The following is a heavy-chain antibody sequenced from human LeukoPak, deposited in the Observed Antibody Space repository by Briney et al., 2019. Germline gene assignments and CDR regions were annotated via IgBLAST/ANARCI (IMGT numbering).Heavy chain of an antibody. CDR2: IKKDGSEK. Sequence: GGSLRLSCVASGFSFSSYWMSWVRQAPGKGLEWVANIKKDGSEKKYVDSVKGRFTISRDNADNLLFLQMNSLRAEDTAVYYCARDQGGRITMVRGVIGPYFDYWGQGTLVTVSS. J-gene: IGHJ4*02. CDR3: ARDQGGRITMVRGVIGPYFDY. V-gene: IGHV3-7*01. D-gene: IGHD3-10*01. CDR1: GFSFSSYW.